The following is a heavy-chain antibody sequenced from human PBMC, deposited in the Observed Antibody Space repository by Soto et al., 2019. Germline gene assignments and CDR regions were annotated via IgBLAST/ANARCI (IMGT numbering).Heavy chain of an antibody. CDR1: GFTFSSYA. V-gene: IGHV3-23*01. D-gene: IGHD1-26*01. J-gene: IGHJ4*02. CDR3: AISFRGVGHFDY. CDR2: ISGSGGST. Sequence: GGSLRLSCAASGFTFSSYAMSWVRQAPGKGLEWVSAISGSGGSTYYADSVKGRFTISRDNSKNTLYLQMNSLRAEDTAVYYCAISFRGVGHFDYWGQGTLVTVSS.